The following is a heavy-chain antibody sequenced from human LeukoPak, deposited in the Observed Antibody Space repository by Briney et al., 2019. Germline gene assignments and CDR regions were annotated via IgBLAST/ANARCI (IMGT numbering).Heavy chain of an antibody. CDR3: ARDPYSSGWAYFDY. D-gene: IGHD6-19*01. CDR1: GGSISSYY. Sequence: SETLSLTCTVSGGSISSYYWSWIRQPAGKGLEWIGRIYTSGSTNYNPSLKSRVTMSVDTSKNQFSLKLSSVTAADTAVYYCARDPYSSGWAYFDYWGQGTLVTVSS. V-gene: IGHV4-4*07. CDR2: IYTSGST. J-gene: IGHJ4*02.